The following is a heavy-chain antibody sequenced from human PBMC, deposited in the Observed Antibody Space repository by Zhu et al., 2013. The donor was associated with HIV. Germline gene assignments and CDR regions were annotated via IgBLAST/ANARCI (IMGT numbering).Heavy chain of an antibody. CDR2: ISLYNGNT. J-gene: IGHJ3*01. CDR3: ARAGKXTSDPDL. V-gene: IGHV1-18*01. D-gene: IGHD1-26*01. Sequence: QVQLVQSGAEVKKAGASVKVSCKASGYTFTNYGISWVRQAPGQGLEWMGWISLYNGNTKYSQKIQDRVAMTTDTSTTTVYMELWSLTFDDTAMYFCARAGKXTSDPDLWGQGTMVIVSS. CDR1: GYTFTNYG.